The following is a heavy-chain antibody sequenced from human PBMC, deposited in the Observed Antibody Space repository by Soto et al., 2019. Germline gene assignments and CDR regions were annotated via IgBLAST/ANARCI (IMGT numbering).Heavy chain of an antibody. D-gene: IGHD5-12*01. J-gene: IGHJ4*02. CDR1: GFTFGAYG. CDR3: SRVATGYDYYYFDY. Sequence: GSLRLSCAASGFTFGAYGISWFRQAPGKGLEWVGFIRGKAYSRTTEYAASVRGRFSISRDDSSGIAYLQMNSLKTEDTALYFCSRVATGYDYYYFDYWGQGSLVTVSS. CDR2: IRGKAYSRTT. V-gene: IGHV3-49*03.